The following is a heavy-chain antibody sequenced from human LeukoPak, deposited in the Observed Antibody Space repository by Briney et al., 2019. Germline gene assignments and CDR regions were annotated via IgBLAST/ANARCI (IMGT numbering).Heavy chain of an antibody. V-gene: IGHV4-30-4*01. Sequence: TLSLTCTVSGGSISSGDYYWTWIRQPPGKGLEWIGNIHNSGSTYYNPSLKSRVTMSVDTSKNQFSLKLSSVTAADTAVYFCARSGSCSSTSCQWFGYWGQGTLVTVSS. CDR1: GGSISSGDYY. D-gene: IGHD2-2*01. J-gene: IGHJ4*02. CDR3: ARSGSCSSTSCQWFGY. CDR2: IHNSGST.